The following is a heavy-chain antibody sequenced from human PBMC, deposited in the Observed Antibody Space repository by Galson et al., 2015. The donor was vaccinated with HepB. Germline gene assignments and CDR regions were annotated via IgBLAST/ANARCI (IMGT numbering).Heavy chain of an antibody. J-gene: IGHJ6*03. CDR3: ARVMVVPAAHGYYYYYMDV. Sequence: SVKVSCKASGYTFTSYGISWVRQAPGQGLEWMGWISAYNGNTNYAQKLQGRVTMTTDTSTSTAYMELRSLRSDDTAVYYCARVMVVPAAHGYYYYYMDVWGKGTTVTVSS. D-gene: IGHD2-2*01. CDR2: ISAYNGNT. V-gene: IGHV1-18*01. CDR1: GYTFTSYG.